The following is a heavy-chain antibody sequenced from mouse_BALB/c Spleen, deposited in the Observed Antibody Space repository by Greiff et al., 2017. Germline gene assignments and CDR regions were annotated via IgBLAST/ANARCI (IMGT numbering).Heavy chain of an antibody. V-gene: IGHV1S81*02. CDR3: ARGTGNQGYWYFDV. D-gene: IGHD4-1*01. CDR2: INPSNGRT. J-gene: IGHJ1*01. Sequence: QVQLQQSGAELVKPGASVKLSCKASGYTFTSYWMHWVKQRPGQGLEWIGEINPSNGRTNYNEKFKSKATLTVDKSSSTAYMQLSSLTSEDSAVYYCARGTGNQGYWYFDVWGAGTTVTVSA. CDR1: GYTFTSYW.